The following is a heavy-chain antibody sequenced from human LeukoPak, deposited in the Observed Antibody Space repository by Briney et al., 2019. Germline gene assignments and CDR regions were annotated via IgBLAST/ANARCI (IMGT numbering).Heavy chain of an antibody. CDR3: ARGIITIFGVVIIFGDY. CDR2: INPNSGGT. J-gene: IGHJ4*02. Sequence: GASVKVSCKASGYTFTGYYMHWVRQAPGQGLEWMGWINPNSGGTNYAQKFQGRVTMTRDTSISTAYMELGRLRSDDTAVYYCARGIITIFGVVIIFGDYWGQGTLVTVSS. CDR1: GYTFTGYY. D-gene: IGHD3-3*01. V-gene: IGHV1-2*02.